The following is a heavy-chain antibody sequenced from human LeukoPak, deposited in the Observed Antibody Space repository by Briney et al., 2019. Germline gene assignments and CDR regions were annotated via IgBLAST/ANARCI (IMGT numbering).Heavy chain of an antibody. CDR1: GGSISNYY. V-gene: IGHV4-59*08. J-gene: IGHJ4*02. CDR2: IYYSGST. Sequence: SETLSLTCTVSGGSISNYYWTWIRQPPGKGVEWIGYIYYSGSTNYNPSLKSRVSISVDTSNNQFSLKLNSVTAADTAVYYCARRSTNGPPHYLEYWGQGTPVTVSS. CDR3: ARRSTNGPPHYLEY. D-gene: IGHD1/OR15-1a*01.